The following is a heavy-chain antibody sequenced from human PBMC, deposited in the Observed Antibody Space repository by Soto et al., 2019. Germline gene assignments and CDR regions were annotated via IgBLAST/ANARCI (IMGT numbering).Heavy chain of an antibody. V-gene: IGHV1-69*02. Sequence: SVKVCCKASGGTFSSYTISWVRQAPGQGLEWMGRIIPILGIANYAQKFQGRVTITADKSTSTAYMELSSLRSEDTAVYYCARALIAGHYYYMDVWGKGTTVTVSS. D-gene: IGHD2-21*01. CDR2: IIPILGIA. CDR3: ARALIAGHYYYMDV. CDR1: GGTFSSYT. J-gene: IGHJ6*03.